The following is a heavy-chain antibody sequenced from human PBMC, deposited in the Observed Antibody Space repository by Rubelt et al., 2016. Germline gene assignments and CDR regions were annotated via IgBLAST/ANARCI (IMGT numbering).Heavy chain of an antibody. D-gene: IGHD5-24*01. V-gene: IGHV3-23*01. CDR3: ARDLSRDGYNWDAFDI. Sequence: PGEGLEWVSAISGSGGSTYYADSVKGRFTISRDNAKNSLYLQMNSLRAEDTAVYYCARDLSRDGYNWDAFDIWGQGTMVTVSS. CDR2: ISGSGGST. J-gene: IGHJ3*02.